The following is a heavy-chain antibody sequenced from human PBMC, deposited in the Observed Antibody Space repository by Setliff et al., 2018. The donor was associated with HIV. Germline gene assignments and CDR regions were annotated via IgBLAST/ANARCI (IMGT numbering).Heavy chain of an antibody. J-gene: IGHJ6*03. CDR1: GASISSFY. D-gene: IGHD5-12*01. CDR2: IYYSGST. CDR3: ARGATLLPGYSDRWEYFYMDV. Sequence: SETLSLTCTVSGASISSFYWSWIRQPPGKGLDWIGYIYYSGSTNYNPSLKSRVTISVDTSKNQFSLRLNSVTAADTAVYYCARGATLLPGYSDRWEYFYMDVWGKGTTVTVSS. V-gene: IGHV4-59*12.